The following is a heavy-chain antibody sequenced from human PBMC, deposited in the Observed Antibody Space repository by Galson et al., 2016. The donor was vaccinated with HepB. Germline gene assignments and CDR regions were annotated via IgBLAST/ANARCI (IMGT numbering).Heavy chain of an antibody. CDR1: ADSISSSSYY. J-gene: IGHJ4*02. V-gene: IGHV4-39*01. D-gene: IGHD3-22*01. CDR3: ARLVLVYYYDTAGFYSLRYYFGH. CDR2: ISSSGST. Sequence: SETLSLTCTVSADSISSSSYYWGWIRQPPGKGLEWIGSISSSGSTYYNPSLKSRATISVDTSEDQFSLKMTSVTAADTALYYCARLVLVYYYDTAGFYSLRYYFGHWGQGTLVTVSS.